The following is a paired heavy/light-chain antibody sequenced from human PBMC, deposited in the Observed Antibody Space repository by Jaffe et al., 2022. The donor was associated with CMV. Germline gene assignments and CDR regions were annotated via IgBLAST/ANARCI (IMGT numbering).Heavy chain of an antibody. CDR2: ISGSSYSS. CDR3: AREDGYKENPFDI. D-gene: IGHD6-25*01. V-gene: IGHV3-23*04. CDR1: GSNFSPYG. Sequence: EVQLVESGGALVQPGGSLRLSCTASGSNFSPYGMGWVRQAPGKGLQWVSSISGSSYSSYYAQAVKGRFIVSRDDPRNMIFLQMNSLRPDDTAVYYCAREDGYKENPFDIWGQGTMVIVSS. J-gene: IGHJ3*02.
Light chain of an antibody. CDR2: RNN. Sequence: QSVLTQPPSASGTPGQRVTISCSGSSSNIGDNFVYWYQQVPGAAPKLLIYRNNQRPSGVPDRFSGSKSGSSASLAIRGLRSEDETDYFCATWDDSLSGVVFGGGTKVTVL. CDR3: ATWDDSLSGVV. V-gene: IGLV1-47*01. J-gene: IGLJ2*01. CDR1: SSNIGDNF.